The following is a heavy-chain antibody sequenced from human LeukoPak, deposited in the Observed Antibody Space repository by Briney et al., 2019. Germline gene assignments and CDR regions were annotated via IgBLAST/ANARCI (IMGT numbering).Heavy chain of an antibody. CDR1: GGTINF. D-gene: IGHD1-26*01. CDR3: ARALAGATSGAMYFNL. Sequence: SETLSLTCTVSGGTINFWSLIRQPPGKGLELICIFYFHGRTEYNPSLKSRVTISKDTSENQVSLYLNSVTAADTAVYYCARALAGATSGAMYFNLWGRGTLVTVSS. CDR2: FYFHGRT. V-gene: IGHV4-59*01. J-gene: IGHJ2*01.